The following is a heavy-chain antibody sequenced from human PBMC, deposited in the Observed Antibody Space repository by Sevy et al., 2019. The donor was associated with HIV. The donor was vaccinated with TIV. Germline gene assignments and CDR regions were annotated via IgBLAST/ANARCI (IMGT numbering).Heavy chain of an antibody. J-gene: IGHJ6*02. CDR1: GFTFSSYW. V-gene: IGHV3-74*01. CDR3: ARARGGCKAWSGYYPPYYYYGMDV. CDR2: INSDGSST. D-gene: IGHD3-3*01. Sequence: GGSLRLSCAASGFTFSSYWMHWVRQAPGKGLVWVSRINSDGSSTSHADSVKGRFTISRDNAKNTLYLQMNSLRAEDTAVYYCARARGGCKAWSGYYPPYYYYGMDVWGQGTTVTVSS.